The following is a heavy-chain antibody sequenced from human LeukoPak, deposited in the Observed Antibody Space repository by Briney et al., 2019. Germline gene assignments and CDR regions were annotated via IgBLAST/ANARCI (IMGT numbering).Heavy chain of an antibody. CDR1: GYTFTSYG. D-gene: IGHD4-17*01. V-gene: IGHV1-18*01. CDR2: ISAYNGNT. CDR3: ARRHRVYYGNGWYFDL. Sequence: ASVKVSCKASGYTFTSYGISWVRQAPGQGLEWMGWISAYNGNTNYAQKLQGRVTMTTDTSTSTAYMELRSLRSDDTAVYYCARRHRVYYGNGWYFDLWGRGTLVTVSS. J-gene: IGHJ2*01.